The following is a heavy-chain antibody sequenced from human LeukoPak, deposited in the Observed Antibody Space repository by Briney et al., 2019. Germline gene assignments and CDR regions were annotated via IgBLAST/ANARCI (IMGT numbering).Heavy chain of an antibody. D-gene: IGHD6-13*01. Sequence: SVKVSCKASGGTFSSYAISWVRQAPGQGLEWMGRIIPILGIANYAQKFQGRVTITADKSTSTAYMELSSLRSEDTAVYYCATRIAAAGSFDYWGQGTLVTVSS. CDR3: ATRIAAAGSFDY. J-gene: IGHJ4*02. V-gene: IGHV1-69*04. CDR2: IIPILGIA. CDR1: GGTFSSYA.